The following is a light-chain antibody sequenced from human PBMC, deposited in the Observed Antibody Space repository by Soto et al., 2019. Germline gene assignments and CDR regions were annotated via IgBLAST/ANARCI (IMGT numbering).Light chain of an antibody. Sequence: QSALTQPASVSGSPGQSITISCTGTSSDIGSYNLVSWYQQHPGKAPKCMIYEGSKRPSGVSNRFSGSKSGNTASLTISGRQAEDEADYDCCSYAGSSSWVFGGGTKLTVL. J-gene: IGLJ3*02. CDR3: CSYAGSSSWV. CDR2: EGS. V-gene: IGLV2-23*01. CDR1: SSDIGSYNL.